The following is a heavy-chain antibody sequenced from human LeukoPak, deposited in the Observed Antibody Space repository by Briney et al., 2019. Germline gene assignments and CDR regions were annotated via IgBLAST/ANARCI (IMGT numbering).Heavy chain of an antibody. D-gene: IGHD3-16*01. CDR1: GFIFSSYG. Sequence: PGGSLRLSCGASGFIFSSYGVHWVRQAPGKGLEWVAVISDDGRKKYYADSVKGRFTISRDNSKNTLYLQMNSLRAEDTAVYYCAKDSKNYAIDYWGQGTLVTVFS. V-gene: IGHV3-30*18. CDR2: ISDDGRKK. CDR3: AKDSKNYAIDY. J-gene: IGHJ4*02.